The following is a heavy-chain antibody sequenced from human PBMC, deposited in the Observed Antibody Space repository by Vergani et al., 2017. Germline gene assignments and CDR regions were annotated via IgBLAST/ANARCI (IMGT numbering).Heavy chain of an antibody. V-gene: IGHV2-5*04. J-gene: IGHJ6*03. CDR3: VYXKTECGTTGCFYPIYYYYYVDV. Sequence: QITLKESGPTLVKPTQTLTLTCTFSGFSLNTRGVSVAWIRQPPGKALDWLALIYWNDDQHYTPSLNNRVTITKATSKNQVVLTMTNMDYVDTGAYYCVYXKTECGTTGCFYPIYYYYYVDVGGKGTTVTVSS. D-gene: IGHD1-7*01. CDR1: GFSLNTRGVS. CDR2: IYWNDDQ.